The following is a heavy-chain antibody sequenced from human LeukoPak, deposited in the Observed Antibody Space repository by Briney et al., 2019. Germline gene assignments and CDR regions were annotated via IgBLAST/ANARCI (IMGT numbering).Heavy chain of an antibody. J-gene: IGHJ6*03. V-gene: IGHV4-61*02. CDR3: ARALPAAKGYYYYYMDV. CDR2: IYTSGST. CDR1: GGSISSGSYY. Sequence: PSQTLSLTCTVSGGSISSGSYYWSWIRQPAGKGLEWIGRIYTSGSTNYNPSLKSRVTISVDTSKNQFSLKLSSVTAADTAVYYCARALPAAKGYYYYYMDVWGKGTTVTVSS. D-gene: IGHD2-2*01.